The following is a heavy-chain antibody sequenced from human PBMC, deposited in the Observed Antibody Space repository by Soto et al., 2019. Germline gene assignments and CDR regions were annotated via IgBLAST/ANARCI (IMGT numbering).Heavy chain of an antibody. J-gene: IGHJ6*02. D-gene: IGHD3-22*01. Sequence: GESLKISCAASGFTFSSYGMHWVRQAPGKGLEWVAVISYDGSNKYYADSVKGRFTISRDNSKNTLYLQMNSLRAEDTAGYYCAKAGPYYYDSSGYFTDYYYGMDVWGQGTTVTVSS. V-gene: IGHV3-30*18. CDR1: GFTFSSYG. CDR3: AKAGPYYYDSSGYFTDYYYGMDV. CDR2: ISYDGSNK.